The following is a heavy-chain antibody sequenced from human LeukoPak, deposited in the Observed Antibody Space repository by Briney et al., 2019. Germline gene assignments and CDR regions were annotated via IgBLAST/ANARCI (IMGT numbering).Heavy chain of an antibody. CDR3: ARGDHYYGSGSYYYYYFDY. Sequence: SETLSLTCAVYGGSFSGYYWSWIRQPPGKGREWIGEINHSGSTNYNPSLKSRVTISVDTSKNQFSLKLSSVTAADTAVYYCARGDHYYGSGSYYYYYFDYWGQGTLVTVSS. V-gene: IGHV4-34*01. CDR1: GGSFSGYY. D-gene: IGHD3-10*01. J-gene: IGHJ4*02. CDR2: INHSGST.